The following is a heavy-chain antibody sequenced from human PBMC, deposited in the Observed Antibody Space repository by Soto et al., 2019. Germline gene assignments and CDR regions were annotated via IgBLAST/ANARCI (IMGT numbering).Heavy chain of an antibody. V-gene: IGHV1-18*04. J-gene: IGHJ4*02. Sequence: TISCEASYFRFTSHDIRGVRQAPGQGLEWRGWISLYNGNTNYAQQFQGRVTMTTDTSTSTDYMGLRSLRSDDTAMYLCAIYHLELFRFDYWGQGTLVPGYS. CDR1: YFRFTSHD. CDR3: AIYHLELFRFDY. CDR2: ISLYNGNT. D-gene: IGHD2-2*01.